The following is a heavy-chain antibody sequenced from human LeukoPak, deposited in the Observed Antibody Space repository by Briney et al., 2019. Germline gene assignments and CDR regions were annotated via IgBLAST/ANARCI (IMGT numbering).Heavy chain of an antibody. CDR3: ARDGGYAYDSSGYYLG. V-gene: IGHV1-69*01. D-gene: IGHD3-22*01. J-gene: IGHJ4*02. CDR2: TIPIFGTA. Sequence: SVKVSCKASGGTFSSYAISWVRQAPGQGLEWMGGTIPIFGTAEYAKKLQGRVTITADESTSTAYMELSSLRSEDTAVYYCARDGGYAYDSSGYYLGWGQGALVTVSS. CDR1: GGTFSSYA.